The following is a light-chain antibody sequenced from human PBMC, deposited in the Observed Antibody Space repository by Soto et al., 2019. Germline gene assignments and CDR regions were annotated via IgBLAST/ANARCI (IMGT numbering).Light chain of an antibody. CDR2: AAS. CDR3: QESHSRPPWM. V-gene: IGKV1-39*01. J-gene: IGKJ1*01. CDR1: QSISTH. Sequence: DIQMPQSPSSLSASVGDRVTVTCRASQSISTHLNWYQQKPGKAPKLLIYAASNLHSGVPSRFSGSGSGTDFTLTISSLQLEDFATYYCQESHSRPPWMFGQGTKVDIK.